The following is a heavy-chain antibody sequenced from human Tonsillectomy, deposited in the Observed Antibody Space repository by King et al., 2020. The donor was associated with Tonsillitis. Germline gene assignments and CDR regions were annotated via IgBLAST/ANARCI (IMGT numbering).Heavy chain of an antibody. J-gene: IGHJ4*02. CDR1: GGSISSGDYY. D-gene: IGHD3-10*01. V-gene: IGHV4-30-4*01. CDR2: IYYSGST. Sequence: HVQLQESGPGLVKPSQTLSLTCTVSGGSISSGDYYWSWIRQPPGKGLEWIGYIYYSGSTYYNPSRKSRVTISVDTSKNQFSLKLSSVTAADTAVYYCARFLYGSGSKDYFDYWGQGTLVTVSS. CDR3: ARFLYGSGSKDYFDY.